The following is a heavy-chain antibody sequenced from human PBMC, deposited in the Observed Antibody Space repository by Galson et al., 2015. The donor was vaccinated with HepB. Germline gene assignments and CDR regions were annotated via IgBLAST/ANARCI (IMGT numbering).Heavy chain of an antibody. J-gene: IGHJ4*02. Sequence: LRLSCAASGFTFDDYAMHWVRQAPGKGLEWVSGISWNSGSIGYADSVMGRFTISRDNAKNSLYLQMNSLRAEDTALYYCAKASLRFLEWFRFDYWGQGTLVTVSS. V-gene: IGHV3-9*01. CDR3: AKASLRFLEWFRFDY. CDR2: ISWNSGSI. CDR1: GFTFDDYA. D-gene: IGHD3-3*01.